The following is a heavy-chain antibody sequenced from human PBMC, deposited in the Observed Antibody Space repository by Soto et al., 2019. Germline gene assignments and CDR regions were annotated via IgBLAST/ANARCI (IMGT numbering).Heavy chain of an antibody. CDR1: GYSFTDYH. J-gene: IGHJ4*02. V-gene: IGHV1-8*02. CDR3: ARGSGSGTPELFDY. Sequence: ASVKVSCKASGYSFTDYHIHWVRQATGQGLEWMGWMNPNSGNTGYAQKFQGRVTMTRNTSISTAYMELSSLRSEDTAVYYCARGSGSGTPELFDYWGQGTLVTVSS. CDR2: MNPNSGNT. D-gene: IGHD3-10*01.